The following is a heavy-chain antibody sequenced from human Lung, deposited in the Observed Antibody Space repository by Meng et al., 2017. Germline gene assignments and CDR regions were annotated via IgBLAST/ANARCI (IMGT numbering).Heavy chain of an antibody. CDR3: ARGPTTMAHDFDY. CDR2: INHSGST. CDR1: GGSLSDYY. D-gene: IGHD4-11*01. J-gene: IGHJ4*02. V-gene: IGHV4-34*01. Sequence: EQLQQWGGRLLEPSETLPLTCVVSGGSLSDYYWSWIRKPPGKGLEWIGEINHSGSTNYNPSLESRATISVDTSQNNLSLKLSSVTAADSAVYYCARGPTTMAHDFDYWGQGTLVTVSS.